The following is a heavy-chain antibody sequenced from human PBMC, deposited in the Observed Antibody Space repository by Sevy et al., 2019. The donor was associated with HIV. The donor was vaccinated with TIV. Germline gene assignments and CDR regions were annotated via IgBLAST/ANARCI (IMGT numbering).Heavy chain of an antibody. CDR3: ATGLYCSSTSCYGFNMDV. CDR1: GYTLTELS. J-gene: IGHJ6*02. V-gene: IGHV1-24*01. Sequence: ASVKVSCKVSGYTLTELSMHWVRQAPGKGLEWMGGFDPEDGETIYAQTFQGRVTMTEDTSTDTAYMELSSLRSEDTAVYYCATGLYCSSTSCYGFNMDVWGQGTTVTVSS. D-gene: IGHD2-2*01. CDR2: FDPEDGET.